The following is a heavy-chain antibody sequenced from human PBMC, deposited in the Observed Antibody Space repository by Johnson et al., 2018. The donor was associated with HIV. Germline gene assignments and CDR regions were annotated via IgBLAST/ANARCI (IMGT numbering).Heavy chain of an antibody. D-gene: IGHD1-26*01. Sequence: VQLVESGGGLVQPGRSLRLSCAASGFTFSSYAMHWVRQAPGKGLEYFSAISNNGDSTYYANSAKDRFTISRDNSKNTLYLQMGSLRAEDMAVYYCARGHSGSYYYDAFDIWGQGTIVTVSS. J-gene: IGHJ3*02. CDR1: GFTFSSYA. CDR2: ISNNGDST. V-gene: IGHV3-64*01. CDR3: ARGHSGSYYYDAFDI.